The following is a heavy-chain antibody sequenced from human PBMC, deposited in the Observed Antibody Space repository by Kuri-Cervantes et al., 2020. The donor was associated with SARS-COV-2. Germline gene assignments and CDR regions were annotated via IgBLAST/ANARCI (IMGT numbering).Heavy chain of an antibody. CDR2: IIPIFGTA. CDR3: ARDQGYQLLFSLDY. J-gene: IGHJ4*02. Sequence: SVKVSCKASGGTFSSYAISWVRQAPGQGLEWMGGIIPIFGTANYAQKFQGRVTITTDESTSTAYMELSRLRSDDTAVYYCARDQGYQLLFSLDYWGQGTLVTVSS. CDR1: GGTFSSYA. V-gene: IGHV1-69*05. D-gene: IGHD2-2*01.